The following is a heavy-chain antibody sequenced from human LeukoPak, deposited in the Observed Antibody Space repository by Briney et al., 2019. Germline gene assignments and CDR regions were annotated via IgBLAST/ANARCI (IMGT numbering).Heavy chain of an antibody. J-gene: IGHJ4*02. CDR1: GGSISSYY. D-gene: IGHD6-6*01. CDR3: ASSPKASIAAKPLVY. V-gene: IGHV4-59*01. Sequence: PSETLSLTCTVSGGSISSYYWSWIRQPPGKGLEWIGYIYYSGSTNYNPSLKSRVTISVDTSKNQFSLKLSSVTAADTAVYYCASSPKASIAAKPLVYWGQGTLVTVSS. CDR2: IYYSGST.